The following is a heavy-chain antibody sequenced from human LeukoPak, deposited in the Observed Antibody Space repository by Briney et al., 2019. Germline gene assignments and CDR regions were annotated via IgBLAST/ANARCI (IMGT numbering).Heavy chain of an antibody. V-gene: IGHV3-21*01. CDR2: ISSSSSYI. J-gene: IGHJ4*02. CDR3: ARDPYSSSSAVGDY. D-gene: IGHD6-6*01. CDR1: GFTFSSYS. Sequence: PGGSLRLSCAASGFTFSSYSMNWVSQAPGKGLEWVSSISSSSSYIYYADSVKGRFTISRDNAKNSLYLQMNSLRAEDTAVYYCARDPYSSSSAVGDYWGQGTLVTVSS.